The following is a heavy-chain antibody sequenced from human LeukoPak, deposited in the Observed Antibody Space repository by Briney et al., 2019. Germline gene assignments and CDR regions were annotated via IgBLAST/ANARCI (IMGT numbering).Heavy chain of an antibody. CDR3: ARESTHDLT. V-gene: IGHV1-8*03. D-gene: IGHD5/OR15-5a*01. J-gene: IGHJ6*04. CDR2: MNPNSGNT. CDR1: GYTFTSYD. Sequence: ASVKVSCKASGYTFTSYDINWVRQATGQGLEWMGWMNPNSGNTGYAQKFQGRVTITRNTSISTAYMELSRLRSDDTAVYYCARESTHDLTWGKGTTVTISS.